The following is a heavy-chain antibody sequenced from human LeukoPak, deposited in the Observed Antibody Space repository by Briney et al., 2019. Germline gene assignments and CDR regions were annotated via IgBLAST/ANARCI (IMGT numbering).Heavy chain of an antibody. CDR1: GFTFSSYA. J-gene: IGHJ6*02. CDR3: AKDISSSGWTSPYYYGMDV. Sequence: GGSLRLSCAASGFTFSSYAMSWVRQAPGKGLEWVSAISGSGGSTYYADSVKGRFTISRDNSKNTLYLQMNSLRAEDTAVYYCAKDISSSGWTSPYYYGMDVCGQGTTVTVSS. CDR2: ISGSGGST. V-gene: IGHV3-23*01. D-gene: IGHD6-19*01.